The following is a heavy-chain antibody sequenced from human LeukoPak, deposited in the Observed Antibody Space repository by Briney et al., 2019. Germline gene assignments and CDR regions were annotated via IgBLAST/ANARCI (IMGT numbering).Heavy chain of an antibody. CDR1: GGTFSSYA. V-gene: IGHV1-69*13. Sequence: SVKVSCKASGGTFSSYAISWVRQAPGQGLEWMGGIIPIFGIANYAQKFQGRVTITADESTSTAYMELSSLRSEDTAVYYCAREVGAPYNWFDPWGQGTLVTVSS. J-gene: IGHJ5*02. D-gene: IGHD1-26*01. CDR2: IIPIFGIA. CDR3: AREVGAPYNWFDP.